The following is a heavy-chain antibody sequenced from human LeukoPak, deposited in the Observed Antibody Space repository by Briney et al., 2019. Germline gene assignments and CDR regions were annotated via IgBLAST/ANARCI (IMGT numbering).Heavy chain of an antibody. CDR3: ARGTDCGGDCLNWFDP. CDR2: INPNSGGT. J-gene: IGHJ5*02. Sequence: ASVKVSCKASGYAFTGYYMHWVRQAPGQGLEWMGWINPNSGGTNYAQKFQGRVTMTRDTSISTAYMELSRLRSDDTAVYYCARGTDCGGDCLNWFDPWGQGTLVTVSS. V-gene: IGHV1-2*02. D-gene: IGHD2-21*02. CDR1: GYAFTGYY.